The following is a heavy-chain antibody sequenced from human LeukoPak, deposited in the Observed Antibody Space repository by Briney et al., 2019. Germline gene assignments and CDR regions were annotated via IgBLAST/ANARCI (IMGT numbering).Heavy chain of an antibody. CDR3: ARERGRLYGSGKVGWFDP. J-gene: IGHJ5*02. CDR1: GFTFSSYS. Sequence: GALLLSCAASGFTFSSYSMNWVRQAPGKGLEWVSSISSSSSYIYYADSVKGRFTISRDNAKNSLYLQMNSLRAEDTAVYYCARERGRLYGSGKVGWFDPWGQGTLVTVSP. D-gene: IGHD3-10*01. V-gene: IGHV3-21*01. CDR2: ISSSSSYI.